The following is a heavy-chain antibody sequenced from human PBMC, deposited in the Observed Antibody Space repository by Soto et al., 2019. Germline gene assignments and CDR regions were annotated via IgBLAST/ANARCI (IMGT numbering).Heavy chain of an antibody. CDR2: ISAYNGNT. V-gene: IGHV1-18*01. D-gene: IGHD3-9*01. CDR3: AREGNPRYYAILTGREPRYYFAY. Sequence: ASVKVSCKASGYTFTSYGIRWVRQAPGQGLEWMGWISAYNGNTNYAQKLQGRVTMTTDTSTSTAYMELRSVRSDDTAVYYCAREGNPRYYAILTGREPRYYFAYWGQGTLVTVPS. J-gene: IGHJ4*02. CDR1: GYTFTSYG.